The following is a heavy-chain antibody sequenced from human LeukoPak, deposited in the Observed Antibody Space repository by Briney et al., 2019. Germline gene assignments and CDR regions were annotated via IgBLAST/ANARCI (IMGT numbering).Heavy chain of an antibody. D-gene: IGHD4-23*01. CDR3: ARGGTTVVNRYSFDY. CDR2: ISSSSSTI. CDR1: GFTFSSYS. Sequence: QTGGSLRLSCAASGFTFSSYSMNWVHQAPGKGLEWVSYISSSSSTIYYADSVKGRFTISRDNAKNSLYLQMNSLRDEDTAVYYCARGGTTVVNRYSFDYWGQGTLVTVSS. J-gene: IGHJ4*02. V-gene: IGHV3-48*02.